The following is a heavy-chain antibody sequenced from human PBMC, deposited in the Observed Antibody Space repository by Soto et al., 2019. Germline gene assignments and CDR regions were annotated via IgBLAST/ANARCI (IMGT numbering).Heavy chain of an antibody. V-gene: IGHV4-39*01. CDR1: DGSMNSDSSY. CDR2: INHSGST. D-gene: IGHD3-22*01. CDR3: ARLGGYVSVGYYYLWDS. Sequence: QLQLQESGPGLVKPSETLSLTCRVSDGSMNSDSSYWGWIRQPPGKGLEWIGVINHSGSTYHNLSLKGRVTMSVDASRNQFSLKLTATTAADTAVYYCARLGGYVSVGYYYLWDSWGQGTLVTVSS. J-gene: IGHJ4*02.